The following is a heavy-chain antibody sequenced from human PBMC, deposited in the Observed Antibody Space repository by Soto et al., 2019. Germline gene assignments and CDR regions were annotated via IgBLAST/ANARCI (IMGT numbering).Heavy chain of an antibody. D-gene: IGHD6-13*01. V-gene: IGHV4-30-4*01. CDR1: GGSISSGDYY. CDR2: IYYSGST. Sequence: QVQLQESGPGLVKPSQTLSLTCTVSGGSISSGDYYWSWIRQPPGKGLEWSGYIYYSGSTYYNPSLKSRVTISVDTSKNQFSLKLSSVTAADTAVYYCARDSSSWYYYYGMDVWGQGTTVTVSS. CDR3: ARDSSSWYYYYGMDV. J-gene: IGHJ6*02.